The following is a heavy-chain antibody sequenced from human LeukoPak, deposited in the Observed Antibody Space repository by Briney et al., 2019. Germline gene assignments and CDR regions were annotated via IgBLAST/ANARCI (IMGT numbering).Heavy chain of an antibody. CDR3: ARNEHSSSWRLDY. V-gene: IGHV3-21*01. D-gene: IGHD6-13*01. CDR1: GFTFSSYS. CDR2: ISSSSSYI. Sequence: GGSLRLSCAASGFTFSSYSMNWVRQAPGKGLEWVSSISSSSSYIYYADSVKGRFTISSDNSKNTLYLQMNSLRPEDTAVYFCARNEHSSSWRLDYWGQGTLVSVSS. J-gene: IGHJ4*02.